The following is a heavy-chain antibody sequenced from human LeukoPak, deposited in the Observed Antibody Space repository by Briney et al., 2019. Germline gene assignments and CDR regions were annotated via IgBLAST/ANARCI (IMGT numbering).Heavy chain of an antibody. D-gene: IGHD5-12*01. Sequence: GGSLRLSCAASGFTFNTFWMSWVRQAPGKGLEWVANIKHDGSEKYYVDSVKGRSTISRDNAKNSLYLQMSSLRADDTAVYYCARVEASGYDYGAFDYWGQGTLVTVSS. CDR3: ARVEASGYDYGAFDY. V-gene: IGHV3-7*01. J-gene: IGHJ4*02. CDR2: IKHDGSEK. CDR1: GFTFNTFW.